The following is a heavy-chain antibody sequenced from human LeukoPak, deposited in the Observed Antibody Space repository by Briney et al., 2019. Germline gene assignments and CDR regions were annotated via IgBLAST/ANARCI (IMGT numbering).Heavy chain of an antibody. Sequence: ASVKVSCKASGYTFTGYYMHWVRQAPGQGLEWMAWINPNSGGTNYAQKFQGRVTMTRDTSISTAYMELSRLRSDDTAVYYCAREGGVVIIPVLVGGLDYWGQGTLVTVSS. CDR2: INPNSGGT. V-gene: IGHV1-2*02. CDR3: AREGGVVIIPVLVGGLDY. D-gene: IGHD3-3*01. J-gene: IGHJ4*02. CDR1: GYTFTGYY.